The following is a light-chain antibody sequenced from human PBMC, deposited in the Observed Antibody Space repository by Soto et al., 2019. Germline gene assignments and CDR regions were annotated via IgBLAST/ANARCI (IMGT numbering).Light chain of an antibody. V-gene: IGKV3-11*01. CDR2: GAS. CDR1: QSVSNY. J-gene: IGKJ2*01. CDR3: QQSYTTPVYS. Sequence: VLTQSPATLSLSPGERATLSCRASQSVSNYLSWYQQKPGQAPRLLMYGASNRATGIPDRFSGSGSGTDFTLTISSLQPEDFATYFCQQSYTTPVYSFGQGTNVDIK.